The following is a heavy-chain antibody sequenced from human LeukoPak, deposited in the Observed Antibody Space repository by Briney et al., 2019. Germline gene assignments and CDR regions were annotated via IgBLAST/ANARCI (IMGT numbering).Heavy chain of an antibody. D-gene: IGHD3-22*01. CDR1: GGSISSYY. J-gene: IGHJ4*02. CDR2: IYYSGST. CDR3: ARQNYYDSSGVFDY. Sequence: PSETLSLTCTVSGGSISSYYWSWIRQPPGKGLEWIGYIYYSGSTNHNPSLKSRVTISVDTSKNQFSLKLSSVTAADTAVYYCARQNYYDSSGVFDYWGQGTLVTASS. V-gene: IGHV4-59*08.